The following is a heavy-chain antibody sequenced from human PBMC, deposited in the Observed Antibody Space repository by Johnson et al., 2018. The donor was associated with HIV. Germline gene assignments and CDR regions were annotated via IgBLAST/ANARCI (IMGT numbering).Heavy chain of an antibody. CDR3: TTAGGRDTIFGVANDAFDI. J-gene: IGHJ3*02. CDR1: GFTFSSYW. V-gene: IGHV3-15*01. CDR2: IKSKTDGGTT. Sequence: VQLVESGGGVVQPGRSLRLSCAASGFTFSSYWMSWVRQAPGKGLEWVGRIKSKTDGGTTDYAAPVKGRFTISSDDSKNTLYLQMNSLKTEDTAVYYCTTAGGRDTIFGVANDAFDIWGQGTMVTVSS. D-gene: IGHD3-3*01.